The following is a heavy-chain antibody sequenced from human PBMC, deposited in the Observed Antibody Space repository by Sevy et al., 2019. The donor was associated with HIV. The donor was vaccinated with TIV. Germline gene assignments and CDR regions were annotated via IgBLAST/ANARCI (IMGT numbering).Heavy chain of an antibody. V-gene: IGHV3-21*01. Sequence: GGSLRLSCAASGFTFSNYFINWVRQAPGKGLEWVSSISSGSSYIFDADSVKGRFTISRDNAKNSLYLHMNSLRAEDTAVYYCARGDYYGSLYYFDYWGPGTLVTVSS. CDR2: ISSGSSYI. J-gene: IGHJ4*02. CDR3: ARGDYYGSLYYFDY. CDR1: GFTFSNYF. D-gene: IGHD3-10*01.